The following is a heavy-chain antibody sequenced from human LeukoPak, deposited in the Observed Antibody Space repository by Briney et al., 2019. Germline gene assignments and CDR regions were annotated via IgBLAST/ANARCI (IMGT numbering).Heavy chain of an antibody. V-gene: IGHV4-34*01. CDR2: GGNSGGT. CDR3: ARALVVPAAIDY. CDR1: GGSLNGYY. D-gene: IGHD2-2*02. J-gene: IGHJ4*02. Sequence: SETLSLTCAVYGGSLNGYYWSWIRQPPGKGLEWIGEGGNSGGTKFNPSLKSRVTISADTSKNQFSLKLSSVTAADTAVYYCARALVVPAAIDYWGQGTLVTVSS.